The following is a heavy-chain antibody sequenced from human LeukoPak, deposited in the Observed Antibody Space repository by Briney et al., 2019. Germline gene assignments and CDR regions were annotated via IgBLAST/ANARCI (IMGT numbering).Heavy chain of an antibody. CDR1: GGSICSSTYY. Sequence: PSETLSLTCTVSGGSICSSTYYWGWIRQPPGKGLEWIGSIYYSGSTYYNPSLKSRVTISVDTSKNHFSLKLSSVTAADTAVYYCARQDYDSSGYYSLNYFDYWGQGTLVTVSS. V-gene: IGHV4-39*01. D-gene: IGHD3-22*01. CDR2: IYYSGST. CDR3: ARQDYDSSGYYSLNYFDY. J-gene: IGHJ4*02.